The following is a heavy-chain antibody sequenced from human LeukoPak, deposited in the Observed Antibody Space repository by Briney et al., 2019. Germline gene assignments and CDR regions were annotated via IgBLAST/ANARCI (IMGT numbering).Heavy chain of an antibody. Sequence: GGSLRLSCAASGITFSSYAMHWVRQAPGKGLEWVAVISYDGSNKYYADSVKGRFTISRDNSKNTLYLQMNSLRAEDTAVYYCARGLGYSWYYFDYWGRGTLVTVSS. V-gene: IGHV3-30-3*01. D-gene: IGHD2-15*01. CDR2: ISYDGSNK. J-gene: IGHJ4*02. CDR1: GITFSSYA. CDR3: ARGLGYSWYYFDY.